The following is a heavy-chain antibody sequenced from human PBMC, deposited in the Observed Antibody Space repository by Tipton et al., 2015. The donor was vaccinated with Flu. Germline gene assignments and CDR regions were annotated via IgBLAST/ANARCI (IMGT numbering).Heavy chain of an antibody. J-gene: IGHJ6*02. V-gene: IGHV4-59*13. CDR1: GVSISSYY. D-gene: IGHD1-7*01. CDR3: ARDRGTWNYEVDYYYLFGMDV. CDR2: IYYSGSN. Sequence: LRLSCTVSGVSISSYYWSWIRKTPGTGLEWLGSIYYSGSNNYNPSLKSRVSISVDVSKDQFSLKLTSVTAADSAVYYCARDRGTWNYEVDYYYLFGMDVWGQGTTVTVSS.